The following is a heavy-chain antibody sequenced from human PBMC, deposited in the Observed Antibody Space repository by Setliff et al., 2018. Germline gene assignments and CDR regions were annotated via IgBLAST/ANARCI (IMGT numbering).Heavy chain of an antibody. CDR1: GDSISRSTYY. D-gene: IGHD3-22*01. Sequence: PSETQSLTCTVSGDSISRSTYYWGWIRQSPGKGLDWIGTVDHSGNTFYNPSLKSRVTISVDTSKNQFSLKLTSVSAADTAVYYCARRDSTGFYGYSFDFWGQGTLVTVSS. J-gene: IGHJ4*02. CDR2: VDHSGNT. CDR3: ARRDSTGFYGYSFDF. V-gene: IGHV4-39*01.